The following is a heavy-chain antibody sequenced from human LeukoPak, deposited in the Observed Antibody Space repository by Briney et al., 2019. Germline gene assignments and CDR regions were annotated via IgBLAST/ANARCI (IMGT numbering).Heavy chain of an antibody. CDR3: ARASYYYDSSGYPGYYFDY. CDR1: GYTFADYY. CDR2: INPNSGGT. V-gene: IGHV1-2*02. Sequence: ASVKVSCKASGYTFADYYMHWVRQAPGQGLEWMGWINPNSGGTNYAQKFQGRVTMTRDTSISTAYMELSRLRSDDTAVYYCARASYYYDSSGYPGYYFDYWGQGTLVTVSS. J-gene: IGHJ4*02. D-gene: IGHD3-22*01.